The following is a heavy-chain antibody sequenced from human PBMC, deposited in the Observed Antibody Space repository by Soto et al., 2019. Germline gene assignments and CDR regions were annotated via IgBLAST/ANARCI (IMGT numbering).Heavy chain of an antibody. CDR1: GGSISSGGYS. CDR3: ARDTYCSGGSCYWFDP. V-gene: IGHV4-30-2*01. D-gene: IGHD2-15*01. Sequence: SETLSLTCAVSGGSISSGGYSWSWIQQPPGKGLEWIGYIYHSGSTYYNPSLKSRVTISVDTSKNQFSLKLSSVTAADTAVYYCARDTYCSGGSCYWFDPWGQGTLVTVSS. J-gene: IGHJ5*02. CDR2: IYHSGST.